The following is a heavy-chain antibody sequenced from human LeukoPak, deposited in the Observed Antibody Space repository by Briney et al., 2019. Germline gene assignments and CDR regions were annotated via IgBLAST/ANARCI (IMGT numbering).Heavy chain of an antibody. J-gene: IGHJ4*02. D-gene: IGHD6-19*01. CDR1: GFTFSSSA. CDR3: AKTSKIAVAANRYYFDY. Sequence: GGSLRLSCAASGFTFSSSAMSWVRQAPGKGLEWVSAISGSGGSTYYADSVKGRFTISRDNSKNTLYLQMNSLRAEDTAVYYCAKTSKIAVAANRYYFDYWGQGTLVTVSS. V-gene: IGHV3-23*01. CDR2: ISGSGGST.